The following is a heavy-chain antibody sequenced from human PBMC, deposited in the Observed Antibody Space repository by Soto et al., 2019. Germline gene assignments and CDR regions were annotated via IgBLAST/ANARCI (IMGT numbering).Heavy chain of an antibody. V-gene: IGHV3-66*01. CDR3: ASVVGYDYCPRY. CDR1: GFTVSSNY. CDR2: IYSGGST. J-gene: IGHJ4*02. D-gene: IGHD5-12*01. Sequence: PGGSLILSWAASGFTVSSNYMSWVLQAPGKGLEWVSVIYSGGSTYYADSVKGRFTISRDNSKNTLYLQMNSLRAEDTAVYYCASVVGYDYCPRYWGQGTLVTVSS.